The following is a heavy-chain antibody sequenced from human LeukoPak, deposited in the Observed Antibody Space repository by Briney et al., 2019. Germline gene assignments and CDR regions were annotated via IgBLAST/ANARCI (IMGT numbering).Heavy chain of an antibody. Sequence: GGSLRLSCAASGFTFSSYAMHWVRQAPGKGLEWVAVISYDGSNKYYADSVKGRFTIARYNSKNTLYLQMNSLRAEDTAVYYCARSRGDSGSGYYYCFDYWGQGTLVTVSS. CDR2: ISYDGSNK. V-gene: IGHV3-30-3*01. J-gene: IGHJ4*02. CDR3: ARSRGDSGSGYYYCFDY. CDR1: GFTFSSYA. D-gene: IGHD3-22*01.